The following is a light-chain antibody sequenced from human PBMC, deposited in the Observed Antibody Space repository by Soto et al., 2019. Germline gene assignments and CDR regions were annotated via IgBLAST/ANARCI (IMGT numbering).Light chain of an antibody. V-gene: IGLV2-14*01. CDR2: EVS. J-gene: IGLJ1*01. CDR3: NSYTRSRSYV. Sequence: QSVLTQPASVSGSPEQSITISCTGTSSDVGGYNYVSWYQQHPGKAPKVIIFEVSNRPSGVSNRFSGSKSGNTASLTISGLLAEDEADYYCNSYTRSRSYVFGTGTKLTVL. CDR1: SSDVGGYNY.